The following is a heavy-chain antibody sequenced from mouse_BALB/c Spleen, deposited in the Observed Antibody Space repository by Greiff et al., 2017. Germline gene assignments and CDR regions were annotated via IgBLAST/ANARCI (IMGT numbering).Heavy chain of an antibody. CDR2: IYPGNSDT. J-gene: IGHJ1*01. D-gene: IGHD1-1*01. CDR3: TRYYYGSSYLWYFDV. Sequence: EVQLQQSGTVLARPGASVKMSCKASGYTFTSYWMHWVKQRPGQGLEWIGAIYPGNSDTSYNQKFKGKAKLTAVTSTSTAYMELSSLTNEDSAVYYCTRYYYGSSYLWYFDVWGAGTTVTVSS. CDR1: GYTFTSYW. V-gene: IGHV1-5*01.